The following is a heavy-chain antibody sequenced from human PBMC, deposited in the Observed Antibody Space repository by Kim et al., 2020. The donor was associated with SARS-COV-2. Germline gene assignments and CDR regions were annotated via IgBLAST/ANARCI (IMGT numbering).Heavy chain of an antibody. D-gene: IGHD2-15*01. CDR1: GGTFSSYA. CDR3: AIEEKDCSGGSCYEAPRFDY. J-gene: IGHJ4*02. CDR2: IIPIFGTA. Sequence: SVKVSCKASGGTFSSYAISWVRQAPGQGLEWMGGIIPIFGTANYAQKFQGRVTITADESTSTAYMELSSLRSEDTAVYYCAIEEKDCSGGSCYEAPRFDYWGQGTLVTVSS. V-gene: IGHV1-69*13.